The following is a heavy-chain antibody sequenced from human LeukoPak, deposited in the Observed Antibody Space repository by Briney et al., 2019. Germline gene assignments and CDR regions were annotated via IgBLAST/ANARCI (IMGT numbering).Heavy chain of an antibody. CDR1: GFTFSSYA. J-gene: IGHJ3*02. Sequence: GGSLRLSCVASGFTFSSYAMSWVRQAPGKGLEWVSVVSGSGITTYYADSVKGRFTISRDNSKNTLYLQMNSLRAEDTALYYCARTLRLGTPRAFDIWGRGTMVTVSS. D-gene: IGHD1-14*01. CDR3: ARTLRLGTPRAFDI. CDR2: VSGSGITT. V-gene: IGHV3-23*01.